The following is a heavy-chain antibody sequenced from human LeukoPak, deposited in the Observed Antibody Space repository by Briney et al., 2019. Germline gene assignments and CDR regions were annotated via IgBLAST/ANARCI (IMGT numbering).Heavy chain of an antibody. Sequence: GGSLRLSCAASGFTFDDYGMSWVRQAPGKGLEWVSGINWNGGSTGYADSVKGRFTISRDNAKNSLYLQMNSLRAEDTALYHCARSYYYGSGSWGGPADYWGQGTLVTVSS. CDR1: GFTFDDYG. D-gene: IGHD3-10*01. J-gene: IGHJ4*02. CDR2: INWNGGST. V-gene: IGHV3-20*01. CDR3: ARSYYYGSGSWGGPADY.